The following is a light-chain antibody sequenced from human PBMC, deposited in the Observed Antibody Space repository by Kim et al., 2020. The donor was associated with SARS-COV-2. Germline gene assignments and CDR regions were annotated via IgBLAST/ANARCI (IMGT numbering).Light chain of an antibody. J-gene: IGKJ2*01. CDR3: QQYNNWPQT. Sequence: SVSPGERATLSCRASQSVSSNLAWYQQKPGQDPRLLIYGASTRATGIPARFSGSGSGTEFTLTISSLQSEDFAVYYCQQYNNWPQTFGQGTKLEI. V-gene: IGKV3-15*01. CDR2: GAS. CDR1: QSVSSN.